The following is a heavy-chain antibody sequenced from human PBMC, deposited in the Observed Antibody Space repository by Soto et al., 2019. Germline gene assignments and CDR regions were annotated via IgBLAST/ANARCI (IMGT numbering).Heavy chain of an antibody. CDR3: ARGREMATIFGY. J-gene: IGHJ4*02. CDR2: IYYSGST. CDR1: GYSISSGYY. D-gene: IGHD5-12*01. Sequence: SETLSLTCAVSGYSISSGYYWSWIRQPPGKGLEWIGYIYYSGSTNYNPSLKSRVTISVDTSKNQFSLKLSSVTAADTAVYYCARGREMATIFGYWGQGTLVTVSS. V-gene: IGHV4-61*01.